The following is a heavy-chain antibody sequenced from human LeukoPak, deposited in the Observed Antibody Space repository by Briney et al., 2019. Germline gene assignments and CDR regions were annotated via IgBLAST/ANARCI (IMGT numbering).Heavy chain of an antibody. J-gene: IGHJ4*02. CDR3: VRTSRSISSDY. D-gene: IGHD3-3*02. V-gene: IGHV3-7*01. Sequence: GRSLRLSCEASGFIFSNYWMGWVRQAPGKGLEWVANIKQDGSVKNYVDSMEGRFIISRDNAKNLLYLQMNSLGAEDTAVYYCVRTSRSISSDYWGQGTQVTVSS. CDR2: IKQDGSVK. CDR1: GFIFSNYW.